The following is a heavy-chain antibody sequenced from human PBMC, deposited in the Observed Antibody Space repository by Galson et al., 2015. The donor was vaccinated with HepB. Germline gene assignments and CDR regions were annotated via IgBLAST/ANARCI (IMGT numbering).Heavy chain of an antibody. V-gene: IGHV1-18*01. CDR2: ISPYNGNK. Sequence: SVKVSCKVSGYTFSDHSITWVRQAPGQGLEWMGWISPYNGNKNHAQKFQGRVTMTTDTSTSTAYMELRSLTSDDTAVYYCATARYSTSPPDNWGRGTLVTVSS. J-gene: IGHJ4*02. CDR3: ATARYSTSPPDN. D-gene: IGHD2-2*01. CDR1: GYTFSDHS.